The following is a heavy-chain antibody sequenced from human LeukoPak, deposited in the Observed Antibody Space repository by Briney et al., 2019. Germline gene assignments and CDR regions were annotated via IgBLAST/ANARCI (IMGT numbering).Heavy chain of an antibody. V-gene: IGHV4-59*01. Sequence: SETLSLTCTVSGGSISSYYWSWIRQPPWKGLEWIGYIYYSGSTNYNPSLKSRVTISVDTSKNQFSLKLSSVTAADTAVYYCARDRGGSYPPRRWFDPWGQGTLVTVSS. CDR3: ARDRGGSYPPRRWFDP. CDR1: GGSISSYY. CDR2: IYYSGST. D-gene: IGHD1-26*01. J-gene: IGHJ5*02.